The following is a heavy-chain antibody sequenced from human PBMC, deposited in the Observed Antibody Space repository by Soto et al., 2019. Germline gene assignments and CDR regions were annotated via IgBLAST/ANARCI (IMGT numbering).Heavy chain of an antibody. J-gene: IGHJ4*02. CDR1: GYTSTSYG. V-gene: IGHV1-18*01. D-gene: IGHD6-13*01. CDR3: ARDLGQQLFDY. CDR2: ISAYNGNT. Sequence: ASVKVSCKASGYTSTSYGIIWVRQAPGQGLEWMGWISAYNGNTKYAQKLQGRVTMTTDTSTSTAYMELRSLRSDDTAVYYCARDLGQQLFDYWGQGTLVTVSS.